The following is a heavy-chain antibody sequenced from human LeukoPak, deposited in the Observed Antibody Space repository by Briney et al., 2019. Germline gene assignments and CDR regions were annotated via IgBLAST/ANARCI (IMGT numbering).Heavy chain of an antibody. CDR3: AAGLATNYYFDY. J-gene: IGHJ4*02. CDR2: VYNSGSS. D-gene: IGHD5-24*01. CDR1: VGSISIYY. V-gene: IGHV4-59*01. Sequence: SETLSLTCNVSVGSISIYYWSWIRQPPGKGLEWIGYVYNSGSSYYNPSLKGRVIISEDTSKNQFSLELTSVTAADTALYYCAAGLATNYYFDYWGQGTLVTVSS.